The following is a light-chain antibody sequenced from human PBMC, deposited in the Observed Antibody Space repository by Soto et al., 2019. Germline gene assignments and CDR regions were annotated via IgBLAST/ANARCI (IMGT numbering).Light chain of an antibody. V-gene: IGKV3-15*01. CDR3: QQYDNWPPWT. CDR2: GAS. Sequence: EIVMTQSPATLSVSPRERATLSCKASQSVSTNLAWYQQKPGQAPILLIYGASTRAAGVPARFSGSWSGTEFTLTISSLQSEDFAVYSCQQYDNWPPWTFGQGTKVELK. CDR1: QSVSTN. J-gene: IGKJ1*01.